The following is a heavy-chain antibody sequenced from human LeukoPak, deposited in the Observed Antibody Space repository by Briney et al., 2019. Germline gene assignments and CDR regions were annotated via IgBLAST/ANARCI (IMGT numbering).Heavy chain of an antibody. CDR2: IYYTGNT. D-gene: IGHD1-14*01. Sequence: SETLSLTCAVSGGSISGYYWSWIRQSPDKRLEWIGYIYYTGNTNYNPSLKSRVSMSVDTSKNQFSLSLQSVTAADTAVYYCSRGSGTTSDWGQGTLVIVSS. CDR3: SRGSGTTSD. V-gene: IGHV4-59*01. CDR1: GGSISGYY. J-gene: IGHJ4*02.